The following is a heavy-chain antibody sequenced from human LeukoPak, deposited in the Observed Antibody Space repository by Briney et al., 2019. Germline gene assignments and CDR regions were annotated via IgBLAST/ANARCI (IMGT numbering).Heavy chain of an antibody. J-gene: IGHJ4*02. CDR2: MNPKSGNT. CDR1: GYTFTNYD. Sequence: GASVKVSCEASGYTFTNYDINWLRQATGQGLEWMGWMNPKSGNTGYAQKFQGRVTMTRDTSISTAYMELSSLRSEDTAVYYCARDELYSSGYYYHTFDYWGQGTLVTVSS. D-gene: IGHD3-22*01. CDR3: ARDELYSSGYYYHTFDY. V-gene: IGHV1-8*01.